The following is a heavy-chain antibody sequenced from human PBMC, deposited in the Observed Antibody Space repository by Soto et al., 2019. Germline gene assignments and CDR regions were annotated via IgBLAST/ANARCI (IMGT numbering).Heavy chain of an antibody. CDR2: ISYDGSNK. D-gene: IGHD5-18*01. Sequence: GGSLRLSCAASGFTFSSYGMHWVRQAPGKGLEWVAVISYDGSNKYYADSVKGRFTISRDNSKNTLYLQMNSLRAEDTAVYYCASEDTAMVLWFDPWGQGTLVTVSS. V-gene: IGHV3-30*03. J-gene: IGHJ5*02. CDR3: ASEDTAMVLWFDP. CDR1: GFTFSSYG.